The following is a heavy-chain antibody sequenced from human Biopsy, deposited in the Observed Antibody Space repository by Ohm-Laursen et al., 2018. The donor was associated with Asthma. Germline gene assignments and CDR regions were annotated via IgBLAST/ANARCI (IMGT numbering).Heavy chain of an antibody. CDR3: ARGIARETGLFDHFDY. Sequence: GTLSLTCSVSGVSMKTYYWSWIRQPTGKGLEWIGHIYYSGTTKYHPSPKSRVTISVDTSKNQFSLKLRSATAADAAVYYCARGIARETGLFDHFDYWGQGTLVTVSS. J-gene: IGHJ4*02. D-gene: IGHD2-21*01. V-gene: IGHV4-59*01. CDR2: IYYSGTT. CDR1: GVSMKTYY.